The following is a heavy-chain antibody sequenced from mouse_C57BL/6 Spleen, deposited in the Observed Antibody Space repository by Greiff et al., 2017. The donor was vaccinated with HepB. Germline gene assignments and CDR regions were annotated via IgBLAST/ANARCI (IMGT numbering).Heavy chain of an antibody. Sequence: EVHLVESGPELVKPGASVKIPCKASGYTFTDYNMDWVKQSHGKSLEWIGDINPNNGGTIYNQKFKGKATLTVDKSSSTAYMELRSLTSEDTAVYYCARGATVVALYYAMDYWGQGTSVTVSS. CDR3: ARGATVVALYYAMDY. CDR2: INPNNGGT. CDR1: GYTFTDYN. V-gene: IGHV1-18*01. D-gene: IGHD1-1*01. J-gene: IGHJ4*01.